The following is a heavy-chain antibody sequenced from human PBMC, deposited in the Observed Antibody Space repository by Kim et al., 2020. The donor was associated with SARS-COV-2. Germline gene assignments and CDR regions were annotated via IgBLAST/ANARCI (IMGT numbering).Heavy chain of an antibody. Sequence: GGSLRLSCAASGFTFSSYSMNWVRQAPGKGLEWVSSISSSSSYIYYADSVKGRFTISRDNAKNSLYLQMNSLRAEDTAVYYCARDVEIVLMVYAKAYYYGVDVWGQGNTVTVSS. V-gene: IGHV3-21*01. D-gene: IGHD2-8*01. CDR3: ARDVEIVLMVYAKAYYYGVDV. J-gene: IGHJ6*02. CDR2: ISSSSSYI. CDR1: GFTFSSYS.